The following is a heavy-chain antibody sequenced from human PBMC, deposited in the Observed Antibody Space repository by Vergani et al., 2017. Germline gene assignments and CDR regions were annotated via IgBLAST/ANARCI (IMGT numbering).Heavy chain of an antibody. CDR2: INPNSGGT. CDR3: ARGPPLAAAGGYYIDY. V-gene: IGHV1-2*02. Sequence: QVQLVQSGAEVKKPGASVTVSCKASGYTFTGYYMHWVRQAPGQGLEWMGWINPNSGGTNYAQKFQGRVTMTRDTSISTAYMELSRLRSDDTAVYYCARGPPLAAAGGYYIDYWGQGTLVTVSS. D-gene: IGHD6-13*01. CDR1: GYTFTGYY. J-gene: IGHJ4*02.